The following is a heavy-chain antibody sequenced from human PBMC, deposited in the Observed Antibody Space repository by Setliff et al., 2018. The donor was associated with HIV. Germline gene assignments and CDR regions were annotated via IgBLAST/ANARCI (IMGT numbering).Heavy chain of an antibody. Sequence: PGGSLRLSCAVSGFTFSTYGMHWVRQAPGKGLEWVAFIRYDGGNKYYADSVKGRFTVSRDNSNNTVYLQMNSLRAEDTAMYYCAKTQTVITVYGPFDSWGQGTPVTVSS. CDR2: IRYDGGNK. J-gene: IGHJ4*02. CDR1: GFTFSTYG. CDR3: AKTQTVITVYGPFDS. V-gene: IGHV3-30*02. D-gene: IGHD4-4*01.